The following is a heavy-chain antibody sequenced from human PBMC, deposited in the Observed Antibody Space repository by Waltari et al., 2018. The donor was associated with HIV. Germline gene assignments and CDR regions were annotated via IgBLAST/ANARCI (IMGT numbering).Heavy chain of an antibody. CDR2: IIPKFGTG. J-gene: IGHJ3*01. D-gene: IGHD2-15*01. CDR3: ARGGCSGSTCYSKSFDL. Sequence: QVQLVQSGAEMKMPESSVKVSCKASGGTFSSYTISWVRQAPGQGLEWMGGIIPKFGTGNYAQKFQGRVTITADESTSTVYLELSSLRSEDTAVYHCARGGCSGSTCYSKSFDLWGQGTMVIVS. V-gene: IGHV1-69*01. CDR1: GGTFSSYT.